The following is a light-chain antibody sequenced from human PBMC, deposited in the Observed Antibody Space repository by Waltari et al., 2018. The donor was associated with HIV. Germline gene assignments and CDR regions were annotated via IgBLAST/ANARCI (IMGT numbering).Light chain of an antibody. CDR1: SSDVGRYHY. J-gene: IGLJ1*01. CDR3: SSYTINNDYV. CDR2: EVR. Sequence: SALTQPPSVSGSPGQSITISCPGTSSDVGRYHYVLWYQHHPGKAPKIMIYEVRNRPSGISNRFSGSKSGNTASLTISGLQAEDEADYYCSSYTINNDYVFGTGTRVTVL. V-gene: IGLV2-14*01.